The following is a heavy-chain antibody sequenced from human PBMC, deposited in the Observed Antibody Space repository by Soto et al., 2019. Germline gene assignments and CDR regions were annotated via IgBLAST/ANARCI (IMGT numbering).Heavy chain of an antibody. D-gene: IGHD6-19*01. CDR3: APYSSGRAFDI. CDR1: GGSISSGAYY. J-gene: IGHJ3*02. Sequence: QVQLQESGPGLVKPSQTLSLTCSVSGGSISSGAYYWSWIRQPPGKGLEWIGYIFYSGSTYYNPSLKSRVTISVDTSKNQFSLKLSSVTAADTAVYYCAPYSSGRAFDIWGQGTMVTVSS. CDR2: IFYSGST. V-gene: IGHV4-30-4*01.